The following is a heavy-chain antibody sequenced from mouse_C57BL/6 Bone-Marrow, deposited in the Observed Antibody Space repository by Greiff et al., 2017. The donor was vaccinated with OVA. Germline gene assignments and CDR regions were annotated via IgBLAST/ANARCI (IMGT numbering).Heavy chain of an antibody. CDR3: EMTSYFDY. CDR1: GYTFTSYW. J-gene: IGHJ2*01. CDR2: IDPSDSYT. Sequence: VQLQQPGAELVMPGASVKLSCKASGYTFTSYWMHWVKQRPGQGLEWIGEIDPSDSYTNYNQKFKGKSTLTVDKSSSTAYMQLSSLTSEDSGVYYGEMTSYFDYWGQGTTLTVSS. V-gene: IGHV1-69*01.